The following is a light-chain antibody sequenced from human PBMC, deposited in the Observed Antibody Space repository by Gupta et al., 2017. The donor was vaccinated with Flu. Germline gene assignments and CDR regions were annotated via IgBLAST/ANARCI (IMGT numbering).Light chain of an antibody. V-gene: IGKV3-20*01. J-gene: IGKJ1*01. CDR3: QQEGSSPCT. Sequence: EIVLTQSPGTLSLSPGERATLSCRASQSVSSNYLAWYQQKPGQAPRLLIYGASRRATGIPDRFSGSGSEADFTLTISRLEPEDFAVYYCQQEGSSPCTFGQGTKVENK. CDR1: QSVSSNY. CDR2: GAS.